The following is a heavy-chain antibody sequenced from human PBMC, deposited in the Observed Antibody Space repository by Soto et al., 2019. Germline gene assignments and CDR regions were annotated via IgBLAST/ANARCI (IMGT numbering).Heavy chain of an antibody. CDR3: AKDPRGPVPETAAQPYYFDY. CDR1: GFTFSSYA. Sequence: EVQRVESGGGLVQPGGSLRLSCAASGFTFSSYARSWVRQAPGKGLEWVSAISGSGGSTYYADSVKGRFTISRHNSKNTLYLQMNSLRAEETAVYYCAKDPRGPVPETAAQPYYFDYWGQRTLVTVSS. CDR2: ISGSGGST. J-gene: IGHJ4*02. V-gene: IGHV3-23*04. D-gene: IGHD6-13*01.